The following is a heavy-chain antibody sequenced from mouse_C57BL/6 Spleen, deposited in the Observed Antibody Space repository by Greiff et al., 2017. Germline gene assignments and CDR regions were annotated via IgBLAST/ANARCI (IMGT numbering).Heavy chain of an antibody. J-gene: IGHJ4*01. D-gene: IGHD1-1*01. CDR3: VRHPYYYGGSYAMDY. CDR2: IRSKSNNYAT. CDR1: GFSFNTYA. Sequence: EVKLVESGGGLVQPKGSLKLSCAASGFSFNTYAMNWVRQAPGTGLEWVARIRSKSNNYATYYADSVKDRFTISRADSESMLYLQMNNLKTEDTAMYYCVRHPYYYGGSYAMDYWGQGTSVTVSS. V-gene: IGHV10-1*01.